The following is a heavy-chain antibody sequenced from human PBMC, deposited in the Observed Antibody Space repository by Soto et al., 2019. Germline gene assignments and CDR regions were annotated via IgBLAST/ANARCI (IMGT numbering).Heavy chain of an antibody. CDR3: ARAPYSSGWPDS. V-gene: IGHV4-61*03. J-gene: IGHJ4*02. CDR2: ISYSGST. CDR1: GGSISSGGYF. D-gene: IGHD6-19*01. Sequence: SETLSLTCAVSGGSISSGGYFWSWIRQPPGKGLEWIGYISYSGSTKYNPSLESRVTISVDTSNKNFSLKLAPVTAADTAVYYCARAPYSSGWPDSWGQGTLVTVSS.